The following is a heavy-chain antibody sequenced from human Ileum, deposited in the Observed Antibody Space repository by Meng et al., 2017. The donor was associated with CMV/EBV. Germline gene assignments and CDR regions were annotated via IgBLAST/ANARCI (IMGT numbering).Heavy chain of an antibody. CDR2: IHYDTRSI. CDR3: AASSTHGMYVDRIY. J-gene: IGHJ4*02. D-gene: IGHD2-2*01. Sequence: GESLKISCVASGFTFSDYGMHWVRQAPGKGLEWVTFIHYDTRSIDYADSVKGRFTISRDDSKNTLYLQMNSLRAEDTAVYYCAASSTHGMYVDRIYWGQGTLVTVSS. V-gene: IGHV3-30*02. CDR1: GFTFSDYG.